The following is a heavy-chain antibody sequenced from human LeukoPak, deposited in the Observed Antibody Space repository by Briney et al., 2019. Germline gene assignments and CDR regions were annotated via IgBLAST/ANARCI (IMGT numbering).Heavy chain of an antibody. D-gene: IGHD3-22*01. Sequence: GASEKVSCKASGYTFTSYDINWVRQATGQGLEWMGWMNPNSGNTGYAQKFQGRVTMTRDTSISTAYMELSSLRSEDTAVYYCARMSYYDSSGDNWFDPWGQGTLVTVSS. V-gene: IGHV1-8*01. CDR3: ARMSYYDSSGDNWFDP. CDR1: GYTFTSYD. J-gene: IGHJ5*02. CDR2: MNPNSGNT.